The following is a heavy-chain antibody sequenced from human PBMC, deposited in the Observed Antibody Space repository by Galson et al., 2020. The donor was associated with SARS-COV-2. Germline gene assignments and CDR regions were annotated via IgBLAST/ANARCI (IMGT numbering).Heavy chain of an antibody. CDR2: IYTSGST. CDR1: GGSISSGSYY. J-gene: IGHJ2*01. D-gene: IGHD6-13*01. CDR3: ARVKGSSWSVSYWYFDL. V-gene: IGHV4-61*02. Sequence: KTSKTLSLTCTVSGGSISSGSYYWSWIRQPAGKGLEWIGRIYTSGSTNYNPSLKSRVTISVDTSKNQFSLKLSSVTAADTAVYYCARVKGSSWSVSYWYFDLWGRGTLVTVSS.